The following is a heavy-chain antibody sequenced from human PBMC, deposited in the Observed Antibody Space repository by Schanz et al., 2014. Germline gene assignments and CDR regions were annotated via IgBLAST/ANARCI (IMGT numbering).Heavy chain of an antibody. J-gene: IGHJ6*02. Sequence: QVQLVQSGAEVKKPGSSVNVSCEASGGTFGRYTISWLRQAPGQGLEWMGIINPSGGSTTYAQKFQGRVTMTSDTSTSTVYMELSSLRSEDTAVYYCARNYGGHSEESDRYGMDVWGQGTTVTVSS. D-gene: IGHD4-17*01. CDR2: INPSGGST. CDR1: GGTFGRYT. CDR3: ARNYGGHSEESDRYGMDV. V-gene: IGHV1-46*01.